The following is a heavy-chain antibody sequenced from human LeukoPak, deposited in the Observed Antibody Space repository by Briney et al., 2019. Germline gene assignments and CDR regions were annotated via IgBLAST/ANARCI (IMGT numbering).Heavy chain of an antibody. CDR2: ISSEGFI. Sequence: GGSLRLSCAASGVTFSNDFMGWVRQAPGKGLEWVSLISSEGFIYYSDSVKGRFTTSRDISKNSLYLQMNSLRVEDTAFYYCARGRGADWGQGVLVTVSS. D-gene: IGHD2-15*01. CDR3: ARGRGAD. J-gene: IGHJ4*02. V-gene: IGHV3-53*01. CDR1: GVTFSNDF.